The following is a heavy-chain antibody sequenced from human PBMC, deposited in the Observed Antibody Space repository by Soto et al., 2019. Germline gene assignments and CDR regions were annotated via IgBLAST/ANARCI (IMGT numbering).Heavy chain of an antibody. CDR3: ARDLRLRLGEFPYYYYYGMDV. V-gene: IGHV1-2*04. J-gene: IGHJ6*02. CDR2: INPNSGGT. CDR1: GYTFTGYY. D-gene: IGHD3-16*01. Sequence: ASVKVSCKASGYTFTGYYMHWVRQAPGQGLEWMGWINPNSGGTNYAQKFQGWVTMTRDTSISTAYMELSRLRSDDTAVYYCARDLRLRLGEFPYYYYYGMDVWGQGTTVTVSS.